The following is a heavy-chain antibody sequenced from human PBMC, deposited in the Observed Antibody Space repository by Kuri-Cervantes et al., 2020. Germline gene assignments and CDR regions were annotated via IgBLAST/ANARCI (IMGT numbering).Heavy chain of an antibody. Sequence: SCTVSGGSISSGDYYWSWIRQPPGKGLEWIGYIYYSGSTYYNPSLKSRVTISVDTSKNQFSLKLSSVTAADTAVYYCAGEMATIMFSLPAPWGQGTLVTVSS. CDR3: AGEMATIMFSLPAP. CDR2: IYYSGST. CDR1: GGSISSGDYY. J-gene: IGHJ5*02. D-gene: IGHD5-24*01. V-gene: IGHV4-30-4*01.